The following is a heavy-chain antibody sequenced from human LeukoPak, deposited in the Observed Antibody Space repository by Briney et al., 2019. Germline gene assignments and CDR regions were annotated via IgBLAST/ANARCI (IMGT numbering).Heavy chain of an antibody. Sequence: GGSLRLSCAASGFTFSSYSMNWVRQAPGKGLEWVSSISSSSSYIYYADSVKGRFTISRDNAKDSLYLQMNSLRAEDTAVYYCARDGTKYNFWSGYYIFDYWGQGTLVTVSS. V-gene: IGHV3-21*01. CDR1: GFTFSSYS. J-gene: IGHJ4*02. CDR2: ISSSSSYI. D-gene: IGHD3-3*01. CDR3: ARDGTKYNFWSGYYIFDY.